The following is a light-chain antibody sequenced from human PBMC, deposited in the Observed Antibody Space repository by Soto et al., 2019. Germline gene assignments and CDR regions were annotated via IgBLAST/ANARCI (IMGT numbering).Light chain of an antibody. CDR3: VSFTSSTTYV. CDR2: DVA. J-gene: IGLJ1*01. CDR1: SSDVGGSNF. V-gene: IGLV2-14*03. Sequence: QSALTQPASGSASPGQSITISCTGTSSDVGGSNFVSWYQQHPGTPPKLIIYDVATRPSGVSNRFSGSKSGSTASLILSRLQTEDEPDYYCVSFTSSTTYVFGSGTKLTVL.